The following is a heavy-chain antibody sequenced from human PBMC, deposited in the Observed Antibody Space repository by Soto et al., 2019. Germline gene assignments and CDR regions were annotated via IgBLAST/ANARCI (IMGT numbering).Heavy chain of an antibody. CDR1: GYSFTSYW. D-gene: IGHD1-26*01. V-gene: IGHV5-51*01. CDR3: ARPPYSASYYYFDQ. CDR2: IYPGDSDT. Sequence: GESLKISCKASGYSFTSYWIGWVRQMPGKGLEWVGIIYPGDSDTIYSPSFQGQVTISADKSISTAYLQWNSLKASDTAMYYCARPPYSASYYYFDQWGQGTPVTVS. J-gene: IGHJ4*02.